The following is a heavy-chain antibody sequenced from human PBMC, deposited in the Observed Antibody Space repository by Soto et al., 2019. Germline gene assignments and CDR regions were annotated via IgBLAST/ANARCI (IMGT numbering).Heavy chain of an antibody. CDR2: ISGTGSST. J-gene: IGHJ4*02. Sequence: GGSLSLSCAAPQFTFSIYALYWVRQAPGRGLEWVSGISGTGSSTYYADSVKGRFTISRDNSKNTLYLQMNSLRAEDTAVYYCAKALSPYYYGDIDYWGQGT. CDR1: QFTFSIYA. V-gene: IGHV3-23*01. CDR3: AKALSPYYYGDIDY. D-gene: IGHD4-17*01.